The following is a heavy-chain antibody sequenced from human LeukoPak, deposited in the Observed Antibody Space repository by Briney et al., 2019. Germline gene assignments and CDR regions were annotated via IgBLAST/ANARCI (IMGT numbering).Heavy chain of an antibody. CDR3: ARGEAAAGTNY. J-gene: IGHJ4*02. CDR1: GGSISSGDYY. D-gene: IGHD6-13*01. Sequence: SETLSLTCTVSGGSISSGDYYWSWIRQPPGKGLEWIGYIYYSGSTYYNPSLKSRVTISVDTSKNQFSLKLSSVTAADTAVYYCARGEAAAGTNYWGQGTLVTVSS. V-gene: IGHV4-30-4*01. CDR2: IYYSGST.